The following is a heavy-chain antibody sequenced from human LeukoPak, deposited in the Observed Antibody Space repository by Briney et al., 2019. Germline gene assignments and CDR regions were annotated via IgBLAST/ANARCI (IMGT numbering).Heavy chain of an antibody. V-gene: IGHV1-3*01. CDR3: ARAPASYSGYDYYFDY. J-gene: IGHJ4*02. D-gene: IGHD5-12*01. CDR2: INAGKGNT. Sequence: ASVKVSCKASGYTFTSYAMHWVRQAPGQRLEWMGWINAGKGNTKYSQKFQGRVTITRDTSASTAYMELSSLRSEDTAVYYCARAPASYSGYDYYFDYWGQGTLATVSS. CDR1: GYTFTSYA.